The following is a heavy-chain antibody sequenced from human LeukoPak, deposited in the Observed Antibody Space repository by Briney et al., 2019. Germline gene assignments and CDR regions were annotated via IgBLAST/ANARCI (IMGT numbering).Heavy chain of an antibody. CDR3: AGGSLKLRYFDWLSS. CDR2: INHSGST. V-gene: IGHV4-34*01. J-gene: IGHJ5*02. D-gene: IGHD3-9*01. CDR1: GGSFSGYY. Sequence: SSETLSLTCAVYGGSFSGYYWSWIRQPPGKGLEWIGEINHSGSTNYNPSLKSRVTISVDTSKNQFSLKLSSVTAADTAVYYCAGGSLKLRYFDWLSSWGQGTLVTVSS.